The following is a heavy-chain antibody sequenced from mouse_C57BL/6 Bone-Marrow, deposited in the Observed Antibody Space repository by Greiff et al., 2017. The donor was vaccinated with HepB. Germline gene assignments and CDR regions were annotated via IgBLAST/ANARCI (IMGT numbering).Heavy chain of an antibody. CDR1: GYTFTDYY. D-gene: IGHD1-1*01. CDR3: ARSSSYAMDY. CDR2: INPNNGGT. J-gene: IGHJ4*01. V-gene: IGHV1-26*01. Sequence: DVKLQESGPELVKPGASVKISCKASGYTFTDYYMNWVKQSHGKSLEWIGDINPNNGGTSYNQKFKGKATLTVDKSSSTAYMELRSLTSEDSAVYYCARSSSYAMDYWGQGTSVTVSS.